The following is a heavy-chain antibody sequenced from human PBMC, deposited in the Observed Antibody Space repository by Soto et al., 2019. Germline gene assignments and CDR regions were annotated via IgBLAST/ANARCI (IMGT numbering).Heavy chain of an antibody. CDR3: ARHEADGYSDGYYYYYGMDV. Sequence: PGESLKISCKGSGYSFTSYWISWVRQMPGKGLEWMGRIDPSDSYTNYSPSFQGHVTISADKSISTAYLQWSSLKASDTAMYYCARHEADGYSDGYYYYYGMDVWGQGTTVTVSS. V-gene: IGHV5-10-1*01. CDR2: IDPSDSYT. D-gene: IGHD5-18*01. J-gene: IGHJ6*02. CDR1: GYSFTSYW.